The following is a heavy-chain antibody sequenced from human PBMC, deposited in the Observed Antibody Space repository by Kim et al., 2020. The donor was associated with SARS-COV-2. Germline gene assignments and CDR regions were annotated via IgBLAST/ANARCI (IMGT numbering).Heavy chain of an antibody. CDR2: IYYSGST. CDR1: GGSISSSSYY. V-gene: IGHV4-39*01. D-gene: IGHD3-10*01. J-gene: IGHJ4*02. CDR3: ARHLGFGELFFEYQTNYFDY. Sequence: SETLSLTCTVSGGSISSSSYYWGWIRQPPGKGLEWIGSIYYSGSTYYNPSLKSRVTISVDTSKNQFSLKLSSVTAADTAVYYCARHLGFGELFFEYQTNYFDYWGQGTLVTVSS.